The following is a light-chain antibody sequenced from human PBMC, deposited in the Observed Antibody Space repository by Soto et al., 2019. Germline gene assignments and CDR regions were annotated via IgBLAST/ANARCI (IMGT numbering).Light chain of an antibody. Sequence: DIQMTQSPSTLSASVGDRVTITCRASQSISSWLAWYQQKPGKAPKLLIYKASSLESGVPSRFSGSGSGTEFTLTISSLQSDDFATYYCQQYNSYSHTFGPGTKVDIK. CDR3: QQYNSYSHT. V-gene: IGKV1-5*03. CDR2: KAS. CDR1: QSISSW. J-gene: IGKJ3*01.